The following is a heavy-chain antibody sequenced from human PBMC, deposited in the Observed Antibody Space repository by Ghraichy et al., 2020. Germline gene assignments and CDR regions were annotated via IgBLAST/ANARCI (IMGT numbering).Heavy chain of an antibody. D-gene: IGHD5-18*01. Sequence: GGSLRLSCGGSGFTFNNYAMSWVRQAPGKGLEWVASICHSGNNIWYAASVKGRFTISRANSRNTLFLQMNSLRAEDTAIYYCEKGIKDHMVTKEFDYWGQGTMXTVYX. V-gene: IGHV3-23*05. CDR3: EKGIKDHMVTKEFDY. CDR1: GFTFNNYA. CDR2: ICHSGNNI. J-gene: IGHJ4*02.